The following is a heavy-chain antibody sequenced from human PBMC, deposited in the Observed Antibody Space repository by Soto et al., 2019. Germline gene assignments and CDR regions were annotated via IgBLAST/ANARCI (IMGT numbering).Heavy chain of an antibody. D-gene: IGHD6-6*01. CDR1: GFTVSSNY. CDR3: ASGDTDNGSSSIAARPDAFDI. Sequence: GGSLRLSCAASGFTVSSNYISWVRQAPGKGLEWVSVIYSGGSTYYADSVKGRFTISRDNSKNTLYLQMNSLRAEDTAVYYCASGDTDNGSSSIAARPDAFDIWGQGTMVTVSS. J-gene: IGHJ3*02. V-gene: IGHV3-53*01. CDR2: IYSGGST.